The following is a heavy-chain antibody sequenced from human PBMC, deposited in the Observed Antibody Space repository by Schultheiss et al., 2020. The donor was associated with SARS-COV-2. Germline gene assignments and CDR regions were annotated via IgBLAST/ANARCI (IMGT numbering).Heavy chain of an antibody. V-gene: IGHV3-23*01. J-gene: IGHJ6*03. CDR2: ISASGGGT. CDR1: GFNFKNYA. CDR3: ARDRIAAAGRSYYYMDV. Sequence: GGSLRLSCAASGFNFKNYAMSWVRQAPGKGLEWVSAISASGGGTYYADSVKGRFTISRDNSKNTLYLQMNRLRAEDTAVYYCARDRIAAAGRSYYYMDVWGKGTTVTVSS. D-gene: IGHD6-13*01.